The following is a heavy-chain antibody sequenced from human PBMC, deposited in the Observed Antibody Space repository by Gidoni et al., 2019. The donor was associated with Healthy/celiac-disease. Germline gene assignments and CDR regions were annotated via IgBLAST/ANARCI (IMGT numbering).Heavy chain of an antibody. V-gene: IGHV3-30-3*01. Sequence: QVQLVASGGGVVQPGRSLSLSCSASGFTFSSYAMHWVRQAPGKGLEWVAVISYDGSNKYYADSVKGRFTISRDNSKNTLYLQMNSLRAEDTAVYYCARGGYGSGAYYFDYWGQGTLVTVSS. D-gene: IGHD3-10*01. CDR1: GFTFSSYA. J-gene: IGHJ4*02. CDR2: ISYDGSNK. CDR3: ARGGYGSGAYYFDY.